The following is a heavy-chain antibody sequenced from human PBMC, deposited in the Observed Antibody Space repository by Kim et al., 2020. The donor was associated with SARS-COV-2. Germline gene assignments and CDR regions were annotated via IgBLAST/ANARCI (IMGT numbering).Heavy chain of an antibody. J-gene: IGHJ4*02. Sequence: VEGRFNISRDNSKNTLSLHMNRLRAEDTAVYYCARGVLRWFSDPLYYFEYWGQGTLVTVSS. V-gene: IGHV3-53*01. D-gene: IGHD3-10*01. CDR3: ARGVLRWFSDPLYYFEY.